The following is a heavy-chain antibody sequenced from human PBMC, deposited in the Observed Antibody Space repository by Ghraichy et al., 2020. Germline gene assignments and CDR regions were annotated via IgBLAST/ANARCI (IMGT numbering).Heavy chain of an antibody. Sequence: GGSLRLSCAASGFTFSSYGMHWVRQAPGKGLEWVAVIWYDGSNKYYADSVKGRFTISRDNSKNTLYLQMNSLRAEDTAVYYCARAYDYGGNSVDYWGQGTLVTVSS. CDR2: IWYDGSNK. CDR1: GFTFSSYG. CDR3: ARAYDYGGNSVDY. V-gene: IGHV3-33*01. D-gene: IGHD4-23*01. J-gene: IGHJ4*02.